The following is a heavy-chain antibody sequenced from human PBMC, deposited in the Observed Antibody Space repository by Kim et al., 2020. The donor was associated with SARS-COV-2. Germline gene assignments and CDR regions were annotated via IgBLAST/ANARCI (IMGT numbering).Heavy chain of an antibody. D-gene: IGHD3-10*01. Sequence: QKLQGRVTMTTDTSTSTAYMELRSLRSDDTAVYYCARLGIYYGSGSYVDYWGQGTLVTVSS. J-gene: IGHJ4*02. V-gene: IGHV1-18*01. CDR3: ARLGIYYGSGSYVDY.